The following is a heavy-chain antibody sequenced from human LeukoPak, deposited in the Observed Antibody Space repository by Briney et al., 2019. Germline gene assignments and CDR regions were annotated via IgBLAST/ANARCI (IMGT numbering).Heavy chain of an antibody. CDR2: IYPADSDT. J-gene: IGHJ4*02. V-gene: IGHV5-51*01. CDR3: ARRASAYDSSGYHFDY. D-gene: IGHD3-22*01. Sequence: GASLQISCKGSGFRFSNYWIGGVRPLPGKGLEWMGIIYPADSDTRYNPSFQGQVTISADKSITTAYLHWSSLQASDTAMYYCARRASAYDSSGYHFDYWGQGTLVTVSS. CDR1: GFRFSNYW.